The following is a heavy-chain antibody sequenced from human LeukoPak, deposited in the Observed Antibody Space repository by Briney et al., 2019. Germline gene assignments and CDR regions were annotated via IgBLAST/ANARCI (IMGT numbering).Heavy chain of an antibody. CDR2: IGTAGDT. V-gene: IGHV3-13*01. CDR1: GFTFSSYD. D-gene: IGHD6-6*01. J-gene: IGHJ4*02. Sequence: GGSLRLSCAASGFTFSSYDMHWVRQATGKGLEWVSAIGTAGDTYYPGSVKGRFTISRENAKNSLYLQMNSLRAEDTAVYYCARDRGTTSSAGYYFDTWGQGALVTVSS. CDR3: ARDRGTTSSAGYYFDT.